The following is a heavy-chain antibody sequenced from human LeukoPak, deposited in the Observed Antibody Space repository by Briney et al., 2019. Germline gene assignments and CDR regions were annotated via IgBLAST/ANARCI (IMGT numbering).Heavy chain of an antibody. CDR1: DVSFTNYY. J-gene: IGHJ4*02. CDR2: ISSNSDTI. V-gene: IGHV3-9*01. Sequence: LSLTCAVSDVSFTNYYWTWIRQSPGKGPEWVSSISSNSDTIAYAEPVKGRFTVSRDNTINSLYLQMVSLRVEDTALYYCLTSSFDHWGQGTLVTVSS. CDR3: LTSSFDH.